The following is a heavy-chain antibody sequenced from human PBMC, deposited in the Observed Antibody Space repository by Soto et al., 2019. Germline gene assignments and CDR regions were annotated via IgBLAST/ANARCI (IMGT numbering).Heavy chain of an antibody. V-gene: IGHV3-7*05. Sequence: EVQLVESGGGLVQPGGSLRLSCAASGFNFPFYGMTWVRQAPGKGLEWVASITGDGREGEKYYVDSVKGRFTISRDNAKSSLYLQMSSLRAEDTAIYFCSRDHYGSGAIWGQGTPVIVSS. J-gene: IGHJ4*02. D-gene: IGHD3-10*01. CDR2: ITGDGREGEK. CDR3: SRDHYGSGAI. CDR1: GFNFPFYG.